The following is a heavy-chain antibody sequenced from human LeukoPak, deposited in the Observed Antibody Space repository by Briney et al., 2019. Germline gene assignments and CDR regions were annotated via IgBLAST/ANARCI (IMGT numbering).Heavy chain of an antibody. D-gene: IGHD3-10*01. V-gene: IGHV3-74*01. Sequence: GGSLRLSCAASRFSFSNYWMHWVRQAPGKGLVWVSRVKSDGSNPSYADSVKGRSTISRDNAENMLYLQMNTLGAEDTAVYYCARDIVSGSGRLDYWGQGTLVTVSS. CDR1: RFSFSNYW. CDR2: VKSDGSNP. J-gene: IGHJ4*02. CDR3: ARDIVSGSGRLDY.